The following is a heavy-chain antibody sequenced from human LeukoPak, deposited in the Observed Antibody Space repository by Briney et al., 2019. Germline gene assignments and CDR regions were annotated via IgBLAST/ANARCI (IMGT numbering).Heavy chain of an antibody. Sequence: ASVKVTCKASVYTFTRYGITWVRQAPGQGLEWMGWISAYNGNTNYAQKVQGRVTMTTDTSTSTAYMELRSLRSDDTAVYYCARSQYDYIWGNYRNPDYWSQGTLVTVSS. CDR3: ARSQYDYIWGNYRNPDY. D-gene: IGHD3-16*02. CDR1: VYTFTRYG. V-gene: IGHV1-18*01. CDR2: ISAYNGNT. J-gene: IGHJ4*02.